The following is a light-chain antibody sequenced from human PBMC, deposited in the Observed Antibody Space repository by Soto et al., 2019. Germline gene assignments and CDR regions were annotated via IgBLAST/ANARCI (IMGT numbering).Light chain of an antibody. J-gene: IGKJ4*02. V-gene: IGKV2-24*01. Sequence: DAVMTQTPLSSPVTLGQPASISCRSSQSLVHSNGDTYLNWLQQRPGQPPRVLIYKLSRRLSGVRDRYAGNGAWTEFTLRISRVGAEDGGFFSCMQATHVPVTYGAGT. CDR1: QSLVHSNGDTY. CDR2: KLS. CDR3: MQATHVPVT.